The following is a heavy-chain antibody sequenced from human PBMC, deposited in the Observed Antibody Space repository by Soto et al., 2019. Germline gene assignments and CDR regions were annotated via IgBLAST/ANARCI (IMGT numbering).Heavy chain of an antibody. V-gene: IGHV4-34*01. J-gene: IGHJ5*02. CDR1: GGSFSGYY. Sequence: SETLSLTCAVYGGSFSGYYWSWIRQPPGKGLEWIGEINHSGSTNYNPSLKSRVTISVDTSKNQFSLKLSSVTAADTAVYYCARVGGAAAGTPWGQGTLVTVSS. CDR2: INHSGST. CDR3: ARVGGAAAGTP. D-gene: IGHD6-13*01.